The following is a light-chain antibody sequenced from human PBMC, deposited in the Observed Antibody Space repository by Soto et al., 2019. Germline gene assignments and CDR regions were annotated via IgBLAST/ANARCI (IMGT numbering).Light chain of an antibody. V-gene: IGLV2-14*01. CDR2: DVS. J-gene: IGLJ1*01. CDR1: SSDIGAYNY. CDR3: CSHTTNNTRV. Sequence: QSALTQPASVSGSPGQSIAISCTGTSSDIGAYNYVSWYQQHPGKAPKLIIYDVSNRPSGVSSRFSGSKSGNTASLTISGLQAEDEADYYCCSHTTNNTRVFGIGTKVTVL.